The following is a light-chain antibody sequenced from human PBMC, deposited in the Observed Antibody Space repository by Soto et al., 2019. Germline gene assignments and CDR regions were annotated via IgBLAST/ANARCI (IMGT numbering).Light chain of an antibody. Sequence: EIVLTQSPATLSLSPGERATLSCRASQSVSSYLAWYQQKPGQAPRLLIYDASNRATGIPARFSGSGSGTDFTLTINSLEPEDFAVYYCQQRSNWPPEYTFGQGTNLEIK. CDR2: DAS. CDR3: QQRSNWPPEYT. V-gene: IGKV3-11*01. J-gene: IGKJ2*01. CDR1: QSVSSY.